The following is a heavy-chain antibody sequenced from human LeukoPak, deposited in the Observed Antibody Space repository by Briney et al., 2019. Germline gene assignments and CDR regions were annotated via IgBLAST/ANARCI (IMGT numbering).Heavy chain of an antibody. Sequence: SVKVSCKASGGTFSSYAISWVRQAPGQGLEWMGRIFPILGIANYAQKFQGRVTITADKSTSTAYMELSSLRSEDTAVYYCARDPLPPPVVPAARVWFDPWGQGTLVTVSS. CDR1: GGTFSSYA. V-gene: IGHV1-69*04. D-gene: IGHD2-2*01. CDR3: ARDPLPPPVVPAARVWFDP. J-gene: IGHJ5*02. CDR2: IFPILGIA.